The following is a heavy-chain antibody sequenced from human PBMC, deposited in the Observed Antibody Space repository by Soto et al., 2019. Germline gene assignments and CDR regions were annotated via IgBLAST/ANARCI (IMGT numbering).Heavy chain of an antibody. CDR2: ISSSSTTI. J-gene: IGHJ4*02. CDR3: ARGVGYCSGGSCYLDS. CDR1: GFTFSSYN. V-gene: IGHV3-48*01. D-gene: IGHD2-15*01. Sequence: EVQLVESGGGLVQPGGSLRLSCAASGFTFSSYNMNWVRQAPGKGLEWVSYISSSSTTIHYGDSVKGRFTISRDHAKNSLYLQMNSLRAEDTAVYYCARGVGYCSGGSCYLDSWGQGTLVTVSS.